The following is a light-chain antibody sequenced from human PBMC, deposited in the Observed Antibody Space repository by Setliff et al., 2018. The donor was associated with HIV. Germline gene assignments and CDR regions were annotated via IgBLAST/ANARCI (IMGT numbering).Light chain of an antibody. Sequence: QSVLTQPPSASGTPGQRVTISCSGSSSNIGSNTVTWYQQLPGTAPKLLIYSNNQRPSGVPDRFSGSKSGTSASLAVSGLLAEDEAEYFCCSNGGDNTYVFGSGAKV. J-gene: IGLJ1*01. CDR2: SNN. CDR3: CSNGGDNTYV. CDR1: SSNIGSNT. V-gene: IGLV1-44*01.